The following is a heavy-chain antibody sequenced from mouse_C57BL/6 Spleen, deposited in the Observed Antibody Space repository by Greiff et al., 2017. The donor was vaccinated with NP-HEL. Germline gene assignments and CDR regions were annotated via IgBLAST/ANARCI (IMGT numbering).Heavy chain of an antibody. Sequence: EVKLMESGGDLVKPGGSLKLSCAASGFTFSSYGMSWVRQTPDKRLEWVATISSGGSYTYYPDSVKGRFTISRDNAKNTLYLQMSSLKSEDTAMYYCARESLGGDFDYWGQGTTLTVSS. V-gene: IGHV5-6*01. D-gene: IGHD4-1*01. CDR1: GFTFSSYG. CDR2: ISSGGSYT. CDR3: ARESLGGDFDY. J-gene: IGHJ2*01.